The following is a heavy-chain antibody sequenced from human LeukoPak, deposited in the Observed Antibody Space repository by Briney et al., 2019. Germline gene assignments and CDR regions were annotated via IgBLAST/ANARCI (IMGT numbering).Heavy chain of an antibody. J-gene: IGHJ5*02. CDR3: ARAGHDTLTDHNWFYP. CDR1: GFTFSSYS. V-gene: IGHV3-48*01. CDR2: ISSSSSTI. Sequence: GGSLRLSCAASGFTFSSYSMNWVRQAPGKGLEWVSYISSSSSTIYYADSVKGRFTISRDNAKNSLYLQMNSLRAEDTAVYCCARAGHDTLTDHNWFYPWGQGTLVTVSS. D-gene: IGHD3-9*01.